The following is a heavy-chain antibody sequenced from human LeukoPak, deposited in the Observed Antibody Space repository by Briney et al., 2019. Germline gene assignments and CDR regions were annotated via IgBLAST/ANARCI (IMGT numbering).Heavy chain of an antibody. V-gene: IGHV1-2*02. J-gene: IGHJ5*02. CDR2: INPNSGDT. CDR1: GYTFTGYY. Sequence: GASVKVSCKASGYTFTGYYMHWVRQAPGQGLEWMGWINPNSGDTNYAQKFQGRVTMTRDTSISTAYMELSRLRSDDTAVYYCARDRLEAAAGLNWFDPWGQGTLVTVSS. CDR3: ARDRLEAAAGLNWFDP. D-gene: IGHD6-13*01.